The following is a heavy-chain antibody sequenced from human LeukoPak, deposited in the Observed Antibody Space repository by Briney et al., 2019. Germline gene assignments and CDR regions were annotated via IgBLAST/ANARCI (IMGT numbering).Heavy chain of an antibody. V-gene: IGHV3-30*04. CDR1: GFTFSSYA. J-gene: IGHJ3*02. Sequence: PGGSLRLSCAASGFTFSSYAMHWVRQAPGKGLEWVAVISYDGSNKYYADSVKGRFTISRDNSKNTLYLQMNSLRAEDTAVYYCARVGLYYDILNAFDIWGQGTMVTVSS. CDR3: ARVGLYYDILNAFDI. CDR2: ISYDGSNK. D-gene: IGHD3-9*01.